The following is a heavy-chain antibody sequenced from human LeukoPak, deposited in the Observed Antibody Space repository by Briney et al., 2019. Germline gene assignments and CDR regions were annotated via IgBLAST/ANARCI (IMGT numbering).Heavy chain of an antibody. J-gene: IGHJ6*02. CDR2: IYYSGST. Sequence: SQTLSLTCAVSGGSISSGGYSWSWIRQPPGKGLEWIGYIYYSGSTNYNPSLKSRVTISVDTSKNQFSLKLSSVTAADTAVYYCARGPVVRGYYYYGMDVWGQGTTVTVSS. CDR1: GGSISSGGYS. CDR3: ARGPVVRGYYYYGMDV. D-gene: IGHD2-15*01. V-gene: IGHV4-61*08.